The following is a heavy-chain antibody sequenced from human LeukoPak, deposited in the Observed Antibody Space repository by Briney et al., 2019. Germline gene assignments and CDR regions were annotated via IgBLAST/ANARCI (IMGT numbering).Heavy chain of an antibody. D-gene: IGHD6-19*01. CDR1: GYTFTSYA. CDR2: INTNTGNP. V-gene: IGHV7-4-1*02. Sequence: ASVKVSCKASGYTFTSYAMSWVRQAPGQGLEWMGWINTNTGNPTYAQGFTGRFVFSLDTSVSTAYLQISSLKAEDTAVYYCARDWVSSGWPRHFDYWGQGTLVTVSS. J-gene: IGHJ4*02. CDR3: ARDWVSSGWPRHFDY.